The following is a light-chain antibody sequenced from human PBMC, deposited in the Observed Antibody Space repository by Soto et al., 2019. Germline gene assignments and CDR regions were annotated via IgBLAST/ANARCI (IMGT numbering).Light chain of an antibody. CDR2: LGS. J-gene: IGKJ5*01. V-gene: IGKV2-28*01. Sequence: DIVMTQSPLSLPVTPGEPASISCRSSQSLLHSNGYNYLDWYLQKPGQSPQLLIYLGSNRASGVPYRLSGSGSGTDFTLKISRVEAEDVGVYYCMQALQTPITFGHGTRLEIK. CDR1: QSLLHSNGYNY. CDR3: MQALQTPIT.